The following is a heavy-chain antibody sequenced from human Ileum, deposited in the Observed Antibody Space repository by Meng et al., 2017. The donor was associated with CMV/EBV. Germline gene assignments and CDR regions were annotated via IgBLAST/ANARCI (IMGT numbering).Heavy chain of an antibody. CDR1: GFTFNNYA. J-gene: IGHJ4*02. D-gene: IGHD5-18*01. CDR2: ISSSGGST. V-gene: IGHV3-23*01. Sequence: CAGSGFTFNNYAMNWVRQAPGKGLEWVSAISSSGGSTYYADSVKGRFTISRDNSKNTLYLQTNSLRADDSAVYFCAKAMDTAATGAYDWGQGTLVTVSS. CDR3: AKAMDTAATGAYD.